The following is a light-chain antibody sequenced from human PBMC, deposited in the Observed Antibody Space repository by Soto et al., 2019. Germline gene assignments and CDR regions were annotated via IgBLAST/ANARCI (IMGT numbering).Light chain of an antibody. V-gene: IGKV1-8*01. Sequence: AIRMTQSPSSLSASTGDRVTITCRASQGISSYLAWYQQEPGKAPKLLIYAASSLQSGVPSRFSGSGSGTDFTLTISSLQPEDFATYYCQHADSFPLITFGQGTRLEIK. J-gene: IGKJ5*01. CDR1: QGISSY. CDR3: QHADSFPLIT. CDR2: AAS.